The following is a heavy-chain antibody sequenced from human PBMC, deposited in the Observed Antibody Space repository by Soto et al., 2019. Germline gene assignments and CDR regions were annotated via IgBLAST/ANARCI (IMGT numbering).Heavy chain of an antibody. CDR3: ARGPWIQLWYYFDY. Sequence: SSETLSLTCAVYGGSFSGYYWSWIRQPPGKGLEWIGEINRSGSTNYNPSLKSRVTISVDTSKNQFSLKLSSVTAAGTAVYYCARGPWIQLWYYFDYWGQGTLVTVSS. CDR1: GGSFSGYY. J-gene: IGHJ4*02. CDR2: INRSGST. V-gene: IGHV4-34*01. D-gene: IGHD5-18*01.